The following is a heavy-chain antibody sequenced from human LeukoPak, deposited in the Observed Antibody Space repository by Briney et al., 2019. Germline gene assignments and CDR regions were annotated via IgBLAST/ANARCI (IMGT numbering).Heavy chain of an antibody. CDR2: ISYDGSNK. V-gene: IGHV3-30-3*01. D-gene: IGHD3-22*01. Sequence: GRSLRLSCAASGFTFSSYAMHWVRQAPGKGLEWVAVISYDGSNKYYADSVKGRFTISRDNSKNTLYLQMNSLRAEDTAVYYCARVARLYDSSGYYYLFDYWGQGTLVTVSS. J-gene: IGHJ4*02. CDR1: GFTFSSYA. CDR3: ARVARLYDSSGYYYLFDY.